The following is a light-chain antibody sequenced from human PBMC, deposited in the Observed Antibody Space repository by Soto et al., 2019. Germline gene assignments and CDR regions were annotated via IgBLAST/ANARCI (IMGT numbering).Light chain of an antibody. Sequence: QSALTQPASVSGSPGQSITISCTGTSSDVGGYNYVSWYQQHPGKGPKLMIYDVSNRPSGVSNRFSGSKSGNTASLTISWLQAEDEADDYCMSYTSSNSRVFGGGTKLTVL. CDR3: MSYTSSNSRV. CDR2: DVS. CDR1: SSDVGGYNY. J-gene: IGLJ2*01. V-gene: IGLV2-14*01.